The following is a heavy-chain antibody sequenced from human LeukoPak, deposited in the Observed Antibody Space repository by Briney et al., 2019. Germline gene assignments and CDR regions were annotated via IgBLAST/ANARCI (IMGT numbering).Heavy chain of an antibody. D-gene: IGHD5-18*01. V-gene: IGHV1-8*01. CDR1: GYTFTNYD. J-gene: IGHJ4*02. CDR3: AREGDTAMGNFDY. Sequence: GASVKVSCKASGYTFTNYDINWVRQATGQGLEWMGWMNPNSGNTGYAQKFQGRVTMTRNTSISTVYMELSSLRSEDTAVYYCAREGDTAMGNFDYWGQGTLVTVSS. CDR2: MNPNSGNT.